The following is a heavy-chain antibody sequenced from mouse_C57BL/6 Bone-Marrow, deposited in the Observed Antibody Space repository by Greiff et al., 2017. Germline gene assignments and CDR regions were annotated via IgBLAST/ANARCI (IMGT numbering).Heavy chain of an antibody. V-gene: IGHV6-3*01. CDR2: IRLKSDNYAT. Sequence: EVQGVESGGGLVQPGGSMKLSCVASGFTFSNYWMNWVRQSPEKGLEWVAQIRLKSDNYATHYAESVKGRFTISRDDSKSSVYLQMNNLRAEDTGIDYCTGDGVFAYWGQGTLVTVSA. D-gene: IGHD2-3*01. CDR3: TGDGVFAY. J-gene: IGHJ3*01. CDR1: GFTFSNYW.